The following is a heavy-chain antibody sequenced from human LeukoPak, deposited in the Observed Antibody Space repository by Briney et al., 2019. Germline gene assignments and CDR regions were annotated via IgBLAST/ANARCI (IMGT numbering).Heavy chain of an antibody. CDR3: ARGRSRTGEVDY. D-gene: IGHD3-10*01. CDR1: GGSITDYY. J-gene: IGHJ4*02. CDR2: IYKSGST. Sequence: SETLSLTCTVSGGSITDYYWSWIRQPAGKGLEWIGHIYKSGSTDYNPSLKSRVTMSMDTSKNQFSLKLSSVTAADTAVYYCARGRSRTGEVDYWGQGTLVTVSS. V-gene: IGHV4-4*07.